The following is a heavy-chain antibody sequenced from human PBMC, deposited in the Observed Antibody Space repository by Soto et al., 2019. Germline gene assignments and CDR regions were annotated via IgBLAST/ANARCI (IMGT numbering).Heavy chain of an antibody. J-gene: IGHJ4*02. CDR3: ARDKITGLFDY. V-gene: IGHV4-39*07. CDR1: GGSIGSTLYY. D-gene: IGHD2-8*02. CDR2: INHSGST. Sequence: SETLSLTCTVSGGSIGSTLYYWGWVRQPPGTGLEWIGEINHSGSTNYNPSLKSRVTISVDTSKNQFSLKLTSVTAADTAVYYCARDKITGLFDYWGQGTLVTVSS.